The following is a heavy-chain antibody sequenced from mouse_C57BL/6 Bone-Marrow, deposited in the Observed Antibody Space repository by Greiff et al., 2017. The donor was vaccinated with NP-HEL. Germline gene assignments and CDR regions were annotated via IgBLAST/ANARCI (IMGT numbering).Heavy chain of an antibody. CDR1: GFNIKDDY. CDR2: IDPENGDT. Sequence: EVQLQESGAELVRPGASVKLSCTASGFNIKDDYMHWVKQRPEQGLEWIGWIDPENGDTEYASKFQGEATITADTSSNTAYLQLSSLTSEDTAVYYCTRYGNYLPWFAYWGQGTLVTVSA. V-gene: IGHV14-4*01. J-gene: IGHJ3*01. D-gene: IGHD2-1*01. CDR3: TRYGNYLPWFAY.